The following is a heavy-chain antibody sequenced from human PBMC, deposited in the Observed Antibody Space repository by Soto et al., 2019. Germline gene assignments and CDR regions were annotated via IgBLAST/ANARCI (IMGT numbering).Heavy chain of an antibody. J-gene: IGHJ4*02. V-gene: IGHV3-33*01. CDR3: ARAYHENCSGGSCYSDY. CDR2: IWYDGSNK. CDR1: GVTFISYG. Sequence: GGFLRLSCAASGVTFISYGMHWVRQAPGKGLEWVAVIWYDGSNKYYADSVKGRFTISRDNSKNTLYLQMNSLRAEDTAVYYCARAYHENCSGGSCYSDYWGQGTLVTVSS. D-gene: IGHD2-15*01.